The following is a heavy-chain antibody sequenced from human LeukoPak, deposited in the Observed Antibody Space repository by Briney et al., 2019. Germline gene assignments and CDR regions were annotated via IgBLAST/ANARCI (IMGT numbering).Heavy chain of an antibody. J-gene: IGHJ4*02. V-gene: IGHV1-69*02. CDR3: AKTPNSGWYEGDFDY. D-gene: IGHD6-19*01. CDR1: GGTFSSYT. CDR2: IIPILGIA. Sequence: SVKVSCKASGGTFSSYTISWVRQAPGQGLEWMGRIIPILGIANYAQKFQGRVTITTDESTSTAYMELSSLRSEDTAVYYCAKTPNSGWYEGDFDYWGQGTLATVSS.